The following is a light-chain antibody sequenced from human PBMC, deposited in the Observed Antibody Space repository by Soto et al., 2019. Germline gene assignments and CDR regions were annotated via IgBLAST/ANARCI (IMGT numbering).Light chain of an antibody. CDR3: SSYAGSNIV. CDR1: SSDVVNYNY. J-gene: IGLJ1*01. V-gene: IGLV2-8*01. CDR2: EVN. Sequence: QSALTQPPSASGSPGQSVTISCTGISSDVVNYNYVSWYQQHPGKAPKLMIYEVNKRPSGVPNRFSGSRSDNTASLTVSGLQGEDEADYYCSSYAGSNIVLGTGTKVTVL.